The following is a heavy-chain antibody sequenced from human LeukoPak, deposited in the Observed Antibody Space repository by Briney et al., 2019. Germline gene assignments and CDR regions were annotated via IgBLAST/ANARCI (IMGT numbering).Heavy chain of an antibody. CDR3: AREGGGYCSSTSCYTFDY. CDR1: GGTFSSYT. D-gene: IGHD2-2*02. J-gene: IGHJ4*02. CDR2: IIPILGIA. V-gene: IGHV1-69*04. Sequence: ASVKVSCKASGGTFSSYTISWVRQAPGQGLEWMGRIIPILGIANYAQKFQGRVTITADKSTRTAYMELSSLRSEDTAVYYCAREGGGYCSSTSCYTFDYWGQGTLVTVSS.